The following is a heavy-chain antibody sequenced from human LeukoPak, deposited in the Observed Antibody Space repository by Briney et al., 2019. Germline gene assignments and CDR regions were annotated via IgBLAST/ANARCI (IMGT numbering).Heavy chain of an antibody. Sequence: GRSLRLSCAASGFTFSSYAMHWVRQAPGKGLEWVSVIYSGGSTYYADSVKGRFTISRDNSKNTLYLQMNSLRAEDTAVYYCARDHGSSWYGFDYWGQGTLVTASS. D-gene: IGHD6-13*01. V-gene: IGHV3-66*01. CDR2: IYSGGST. CDR1: GFTFSSYA. CDR3: ARDHGSSWYGFDY. J-gene: IGHJ4*02.